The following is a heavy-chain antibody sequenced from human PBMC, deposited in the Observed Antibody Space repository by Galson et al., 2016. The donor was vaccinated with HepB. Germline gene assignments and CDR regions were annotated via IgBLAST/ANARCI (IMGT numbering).Heavy chain of an antibody. J-gene: IGHJ3*02. CDR2: IYPDDSET. D-gene: IGHD1-1*01. CDR3: ARQATGTTSDASDI. Sequence: SGAEVKKPGESLKISCQGAGYSFPTYWVAWVRQAPGKGLEWLGIIYPDDSETRYSPSFEGQVTFSADKSISPAYLQWINLKSSDTAMYDCARQATGTTSDASDIWGQGTMVIVSS. CDR1: GYSFPTYW. V-gene: IGHV5-51*01.